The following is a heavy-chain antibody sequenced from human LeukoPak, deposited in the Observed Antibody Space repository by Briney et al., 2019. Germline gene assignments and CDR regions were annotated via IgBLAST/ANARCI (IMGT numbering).Heavy chain of an antibody. V-gene: IGHV3-23*01. CDR1: RFTFSSYA. CDR2: ISGSGGST. CDR3: AKLIAVAGTGFDY. D-gene: IGHD6-19*01. Sequence: PGGSLRLSCAASRFTFSSYAMSWVRQAPGKGLEWVSAISGSGGSTYYADSVKGRFTISRDNSKNTLYLQMNSLRAEDTAVYYCAKLIAVAGTGFDYWGQGTLVTVSS. J-gene: IGHJ4*02.